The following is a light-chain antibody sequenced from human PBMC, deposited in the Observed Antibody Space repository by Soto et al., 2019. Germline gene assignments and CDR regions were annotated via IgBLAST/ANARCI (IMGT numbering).Light chain of an antibody. CDR2: AAS. V-gene: IGKV3-20*01. CDR3: QQYDTSPRT. Sequence: DIVLTQSPGTLSLSPGERATLSCRASQSLISSYLAWYQQKPGQAPRILIYAASTRAPGIPERFSGSGSGTDFTLTISRLQPEDLAVYYCQQYDTSPRTFGQGTKVEI. CDR1: QSLISSY. J-gene: IGKJ1*01.